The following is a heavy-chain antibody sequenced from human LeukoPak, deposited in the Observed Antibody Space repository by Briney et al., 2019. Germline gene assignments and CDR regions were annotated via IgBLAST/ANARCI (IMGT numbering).Heavy chain of an antibody. Sequence: ASVKVSCKASGYTFTSYGLSWVRQAPGQGLEWMGWISAYNGNTNYARKVRGRVTLTTDTSTSTAYMELRSLRSDDTAVYYCARFSPGNSPDYWGQGTLVTVSS. D-gene: IGHD4-23*01. CDR1: GYTFTSYG. CDR3: ARFSPGNSPDY. V-gene: IGHV1-18*01. J-gene: IGHJ4*02. CDR2: ISAYNGNT.